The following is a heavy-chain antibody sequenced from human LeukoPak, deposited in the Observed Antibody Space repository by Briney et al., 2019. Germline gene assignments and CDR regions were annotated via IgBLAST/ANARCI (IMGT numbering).Heavy chain of an antibody. CDR2: ITGGGDRT. V-gene: IGHV3-23*01. Sequence: ETLSLTCAVYGGSFSGYYWSWVRQAPGKGLEWVSAITGGGDRTFSADSVKGRFTISRDNSQNTLFLQMNSLRAEDTAVYYCARDRGRGYSGYDDSFDPWGQGTLVTVSS. D-gene: IGHD5-12*01. CDR1: GGSFSGYY. CDR3: ARDRGRGYSGYDDSFDP. J-gene: IGHJ5*02.